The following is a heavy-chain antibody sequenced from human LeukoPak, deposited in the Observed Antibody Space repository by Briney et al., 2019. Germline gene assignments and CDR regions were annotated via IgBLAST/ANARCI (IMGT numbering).Heavy chain of an antibody. Sequence: PGESLRLSCAASGFTFKNYWMNWVRQAPGKGLEWVASINPGGSDAGGIYYGDSVKGRFTISRDNAKKLLYLQMTTLRPEDTALYYCARGTGTTWWDPFDPWGQGTLVTVSS. CDR2: INPGGSDAGGI. V-gene: IGHV3-7*01. J-gene: IGHJ5*02. D-gene: IGHD2-8*02. CDR1: GFTFKNYW. CDR3: ARGTGTTWWDPFDP.